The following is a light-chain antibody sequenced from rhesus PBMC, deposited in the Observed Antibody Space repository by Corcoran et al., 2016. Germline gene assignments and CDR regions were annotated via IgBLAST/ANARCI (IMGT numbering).Light chain of an antibody. CDR3: LQDYTTPWT. Sequence: DIQMTQSPSSLSASVGDTVTITCRASQGISSYLAWYQQKPGKAPKPLIYTASTLQSWVPSRVSGSGAGTDFTLTISSLQPEDVATYYCLQDYTTPWTFGQGTKVEIK. CDR2: TAS. CDR1: QGISSY. V-gene: IGKV1-25*01. J-gene: IGKJ1*01.